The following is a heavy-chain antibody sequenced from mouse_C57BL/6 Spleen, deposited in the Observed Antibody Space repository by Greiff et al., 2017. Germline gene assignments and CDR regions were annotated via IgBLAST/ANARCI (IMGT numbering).Heavy chain of an antibody. J-gene: IGHJ2*01. CDR3: ARVYYDYDGPLDY. Sequence: EVMLVESGGGLVKPGGSLKLSCAASGFTFSDYGMHWVRQAPEKGLEWVAYISSGSSTIYYADTVKGRFTISRDNAKNTLFLQMTSLRSEDTAMYYCARVYYDYDGPLDYWGQGTTLTVSS. CDR1: GFTFSDYG. CDR2: ISSGSSTI. D-gene: IGHD2-4*01. V-gene: IGHV5-17*01.